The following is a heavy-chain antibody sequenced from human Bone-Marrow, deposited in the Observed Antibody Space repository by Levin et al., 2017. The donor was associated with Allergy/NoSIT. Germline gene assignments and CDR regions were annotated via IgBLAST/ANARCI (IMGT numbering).Heavy chain of an antibody. D-gene: IGHD6-13*01. CDR2: ISYDGSNK. Sequence: GGSLRLSCAASGFTFSSYAMHWVRQAPGKGLEWVAVISYDGSNKYYADSVKGRFTISRDNSKNTLYLQMNSLRAEDTAVYYCARDLSSSSWYPHYYYGMDVWGQGTTVTVSS. V-gene: IGHV3-30*04. J-gene: IGHJ6*02. CDR3: ARDLSSSSWYPHYYYGMDV. CDR1: GFTFSSYA.